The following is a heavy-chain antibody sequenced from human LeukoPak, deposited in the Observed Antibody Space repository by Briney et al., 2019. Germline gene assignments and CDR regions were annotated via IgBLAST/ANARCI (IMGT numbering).Heavy chain of an antibody. Sequence: GGSLRLSCAASGFTFSSYSMHWVRQAPGKGLEWVAVISADGSKKYYADSVKGRFTLSRDNSKNTLYLQMNSPRVEDTAVYYCAREGGYCSSTTCYFDSWGQGTLVTVSS. J-gene: IGHJ4*02. CDR1: GFTFSSYS. V-gene: IGHV3-30-3*01. CDR2: ISADGSKK. CDR3: AREGGYCSSTTCYFDS. D-gene: IGHD2-2*01.